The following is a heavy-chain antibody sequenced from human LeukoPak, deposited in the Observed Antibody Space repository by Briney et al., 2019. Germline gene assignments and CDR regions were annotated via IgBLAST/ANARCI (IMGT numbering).Heavy chain of an antibody. CDR1: GFTLSSYA. D-gene: IGHD3-9*01. Sequence: PGGSQRLPCAASGFTLSSYAMSWVRQARGKGREWVSAFSGCGGSTYCADPVEGRVTISRDNSKTTLYLQMNSLRSEHTAVYYCAKVDYILTVYGGNNVYFDYWGQRTLVTVYS. J-gene: IGHJ4*02. CDR2: FSGCGGST. V-gene: IGHV3-23*01. CDR3: AKVDYILTVYGGNNVYFDY.